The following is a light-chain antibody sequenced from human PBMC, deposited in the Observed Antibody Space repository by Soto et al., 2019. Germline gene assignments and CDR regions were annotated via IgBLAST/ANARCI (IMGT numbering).Light chain of an antibody. Sequence: QSALTQPPSVSGAPGQRVTISCTGSSSNIGAGYDVHWYQQLPGTAPKLLIYGNTNRPSGVPDRFSGSKSGTSASLAITGLQAEDEADYYYHSYDSSLSGSVFGGGTKLTVL. V-gene: IGLV1-40*01. CDR2: GNT. CDR1: SSNIGAGYD. CDR3: HSYDSSLSGSV. J-gene: IGLJ3*02.